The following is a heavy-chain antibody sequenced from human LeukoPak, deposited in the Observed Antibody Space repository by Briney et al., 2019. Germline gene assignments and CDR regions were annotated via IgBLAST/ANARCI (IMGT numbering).Heavy chain of an antibody. CDR1: GFTFSSYG. J-gene: IGHJ4*02. CDR2: IWYDGSNK. V-gene: IGHV3-33*01. D-gene: IGHD3-3*01. Sequence: GGSLRLSCAASGFTFSSYGMHWVRQAPGKGLEWVAVIWYDGSNKYYADSVKGRFTISRDNSKNTLYLQMNSLRAEDTAVYYCARDESPIFGVVTTNYFDYWGQGTLVTVSS. CDR3: ARDESPIFGVVTTNYFDY.